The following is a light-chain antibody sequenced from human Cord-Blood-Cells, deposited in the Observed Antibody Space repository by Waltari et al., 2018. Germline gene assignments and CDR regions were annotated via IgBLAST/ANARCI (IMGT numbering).Light chain of an antibody. V-gene: IGKV6-21*01. Sequence: EIVLTQSPDFPSVTPKEKVTITCRASQSIGSSLHWYQQKPGQSPKLLIKYASQSFSAVPSRSIGSGSGTDFTLTINSLEAEDAATYYCHQSSSLPITFSQGTRLAIK. CDR3: HQSSSLPIT. CDR1: QSIGSS. J-gene: IGKJ5*01. CDR2: YAS.